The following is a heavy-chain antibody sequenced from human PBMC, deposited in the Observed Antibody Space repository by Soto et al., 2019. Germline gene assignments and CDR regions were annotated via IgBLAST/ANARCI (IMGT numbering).Heavy chain of an antibody. D-gene: IGHD3-22*01. CDR2: ISDYNGNT. Sequence: QVQLVQSGAEVKKPGASVKVSCKASGYTFTSYGISWVRQAPGQGLEWMGWISDYNGNTNYAQKLQGRVTMTTDTSTSTAYRELRSLRSDDTAVYYCARDRPRSDTYYYDSSGYPYYFDYWGQGTLVTVSS. CDR1: GYTFTSYG. V-gene: IGHV1-18*01. J-gene: IGHJ4*02. CDR3: ARDRPRSDTYYYDSSGYPYYFDY.